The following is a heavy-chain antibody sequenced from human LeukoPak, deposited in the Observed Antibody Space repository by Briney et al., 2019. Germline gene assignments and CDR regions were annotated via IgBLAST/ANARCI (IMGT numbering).Heavy chain of an antibody. J-gene: IGHJ4*02. Sequence: GGSLRLSCAASRFIFSSYHMHWVRQPPGKGLEWVSSISSSNSFIYCADSMKGRFTISRDNAKNSLYLQMNSPRAEDTAVYYCARDWSLYKWELPDYWGQGTLVTVSS. CDR1: RFIFSSYH. CDR3: ARDWSLYKWELPDY. D-gene: IGHD1-26*01. V-gene: IGHV3-21*01. CDR2: ISSSNSFI.